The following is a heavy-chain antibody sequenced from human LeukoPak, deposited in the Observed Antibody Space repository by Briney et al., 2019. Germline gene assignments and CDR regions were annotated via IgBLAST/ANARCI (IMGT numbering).Heavy chain of an antibody. J-gene: IGHJ3*02. V-gene: IGHV3-30*02. CDR1: GFTFSSYG. Sequence: GGSLRLSCTASGFTFSSYGMHWVRQAPGKGLEWVAFIRYDGSNKYYADSVKGRFTISRDNSKNTLYLQMNSLRAEDTAVYYCARGRDGYIEGDAFDIWGQGAMVTVSS. CDR2: IRYDGSNK. D-gene: IGHD5-24*01. CDR3: ARGRDGYIEGDAFDI.